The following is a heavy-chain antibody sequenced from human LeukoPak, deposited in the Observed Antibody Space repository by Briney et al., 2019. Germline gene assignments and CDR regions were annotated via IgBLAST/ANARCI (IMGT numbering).Heavy chain of an antibody. D-gene: IGHD7-27*01. CDR2: INTDGSIT. J-gene: IGHJ4*02. CDR1: GFTFSSYW. V-gene: IGHV3-74*01. CDR3: AKDGNWARFED. Sequence: PGGSLRLSCAASGFTFSSYWMHWVRQAPGKGLVWVSRINTDGSITSYADSVKGRFTISRDNSKNMVWLQINSPTAEDTATYYCAKDGNWARFEDWGQGTLVTVSS.